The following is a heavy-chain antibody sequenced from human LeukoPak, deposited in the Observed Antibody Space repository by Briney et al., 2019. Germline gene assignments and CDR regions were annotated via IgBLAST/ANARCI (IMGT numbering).Heavy chain of an antibody. V-gene: IGHV3-21*01. J-gene: IGHJ4*02. CDR2: ISSSSDYI. CDR1: TFTFSSDS. Sequence: GGSLRLSCAASTFTFSSDSMNWVRQAPGKGLEWVSSISSSSDYIYYADSVKGRFTISRDNAKNSLFLQMNSLRVEDSAVYYCARDSGSSRREGLNYWGQGTLVTVSS. CDR3: ARDSGSSRREGLNY. D-gene: IGHD6-13*01.